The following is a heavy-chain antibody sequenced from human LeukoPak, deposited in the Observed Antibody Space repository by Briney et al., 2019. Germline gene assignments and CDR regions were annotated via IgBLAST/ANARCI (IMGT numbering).Heavy chain of an antibody. J-gene: IGHJ6*02. CDR3: AIQNCSGGSCYSYYYYGMDV. Sequence: PSETLSLTCTVSGGSISSYYWSWIRQPPGKGLEWIGYIYYSGSTNYNPSLKSRVTISVDTSKNQFSLKLSSVTAADTAVYYCAIQNCSGGSCYSYYYYGMDVWGQGTTVTVSS. CDR2: IYYSGST. V-gene: IGHV4-59*01. CDR1: GGSISSYY. D-gene: IGHD2-15*01.